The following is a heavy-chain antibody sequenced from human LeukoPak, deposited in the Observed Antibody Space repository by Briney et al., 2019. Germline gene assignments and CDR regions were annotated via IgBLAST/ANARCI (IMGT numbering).Heavy chain of an antibody. Sequence: SETLSLTCDVSGSSITSNYFWGWIRQPPGKGLEWIATIYHSWGIYFNPSLKSRVSISLDASKNQFSLKLTSLTAADTAIYYCARNVTAGFFDYWGRGILVTVSS. CDR2: IYHSWGI. J-gene: IGHJ4*02. CDR1: GSSITSNYF. CDR3: ARNVTAGFFDY. D-gene: IGHD1-1*01. V-gene: IGHV4-38-2*01.